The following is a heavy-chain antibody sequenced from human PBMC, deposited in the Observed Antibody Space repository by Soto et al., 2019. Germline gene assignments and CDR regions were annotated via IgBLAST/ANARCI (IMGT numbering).Heavy chain of an antibody. V-gene: IGHV1-69*01. J-gene: IGHJ4*02. D-gene: IGHD6-13*01. CDR1: GGTFRSYA. CDR2: IIPIFGTA. Sequence: AVKVSCKCAGGTFRSYAISWVRRAPGQGLEWMGGIIPIFGTANYAQKFQGRVTITADESTSTAYMELRSLRSDDTAGYYCATDRDTSCRSSWSFLGYFDDRRQ. CDR3: ATDRDTSCRSSWSFLGYFDD.